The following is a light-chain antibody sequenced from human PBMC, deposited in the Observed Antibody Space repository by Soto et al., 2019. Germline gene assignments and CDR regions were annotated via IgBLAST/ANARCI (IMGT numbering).Light chain of an antibody. V-gene: IGLV2-14*01. J-gene: IGLJ1*01. CDR2: EVS. CDR3: SSYTSSSTLYV. CDR1: ISDIGGYNH. Sequence: QSSLTQPASVSGSRGQSITISCAGTISDIGGYNHVSWYQQHPGKAPKVMIYEVSNRPSGVSNRFSGSKSGNTASLTISGLQAEDEADYYCSSYTSSSTLYVFGSGTKVTVL.